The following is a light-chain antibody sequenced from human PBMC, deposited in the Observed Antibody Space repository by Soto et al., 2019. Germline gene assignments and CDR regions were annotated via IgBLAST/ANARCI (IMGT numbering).Light chain of an antibody. CDR3: SSYTSSSTLEGV. Sequence: QSALTQPASASGSPGQSITISCTGTSSDVGGYNYVSWYQQHPGKAPKLMIYDVSNRPSGVSNRFSGSKSGNTASLTISGLQAEEEADYYCSSYTSSSTLEGVFGGGTKLTV. J-gene: IGLJ2*01. CDR2: DVS. CDR1: SSDVGGYNY. V-gene: IGLV2-14*01.